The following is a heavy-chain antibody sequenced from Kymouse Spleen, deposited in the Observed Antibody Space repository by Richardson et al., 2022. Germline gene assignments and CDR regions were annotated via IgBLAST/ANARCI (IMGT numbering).Heavy chain of an antibody. V-gene: IGHV4-34*01. CDR1: GGSFSGYY. Sequence: QVQLQQWGAGLLKPSETLSLTCAVYGGSFSGYYWSWIRQPPGKGLEWIGEINHSGSTNYNPSLKSRVTISVDTSKNQFSLKLSSVTAADTAVYYCARGLSNSNYYYYGMDVWGQGTTVTVSS. CDR2: INHSGST. CDR3: ARGLSNSNYYYYGMDV. D-gene: IGHD4-11,IGHD4-11*01. J-gene: IGHJ6*02.